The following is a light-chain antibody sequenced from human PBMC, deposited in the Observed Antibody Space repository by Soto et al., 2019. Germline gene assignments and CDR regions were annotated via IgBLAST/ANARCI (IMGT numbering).Light chain of an antibody. J-gene: IGKJ5*01. V-gene: IGKV2-28*01. CDR1: QSLLHTDGYYY. CDR3: MQALQSPVT. Sequence: DIVMTQSPLSLPVTPGEPASISCRSSQSLLHTDGYYYLDWYLQKSGQSPQLLISLASNRASGVPDRFSGSGSGTDFTLKISRVEAEDVGVYYCMQALQSPVTFGQGTRLEIK. CDR2: LAS.